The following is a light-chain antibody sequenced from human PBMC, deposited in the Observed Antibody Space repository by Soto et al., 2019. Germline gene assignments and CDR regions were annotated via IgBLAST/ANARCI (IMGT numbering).Light chain of an antibody. CDR2: LGS. CDR3: MQALQTPWT. CDR1: HSLLHSNGYNY. Sequence: DIVMTQSPLSLPVTPGEPASISCRSSHSLLHSNGYNYLDWYLQKPGQSPQLLIYLGSNRASGVPDRFSGSGSGTDFTLKISRVEAEDVGVSYCMQALQTPWTFGQGTKVEIK. J-gene: IGKJ1*01. V-gene: IGKV2-28*01.